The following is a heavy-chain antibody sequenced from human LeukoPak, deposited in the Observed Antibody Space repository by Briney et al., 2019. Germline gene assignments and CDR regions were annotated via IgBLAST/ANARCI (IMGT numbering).Heavy chain of an antibody. J-gene: IGHJ4*02. D-gene: IGHD5-12*01. CDR3: ARGSGSGYDYDY. CDR2: ISSSSSYI. Sequence: GGSLRLSCAASGFTFSSYSMNWVRQAPGKGLEWVSSISSSSSYIYYADSVRGRFTISRDNAKNSLYLQMNGLRAEDTAVYYCARGSGSGYDYDYWGQGTLVTVSS. V-gene: IGHV3-21*01. CDR1: GFTFSSYS.